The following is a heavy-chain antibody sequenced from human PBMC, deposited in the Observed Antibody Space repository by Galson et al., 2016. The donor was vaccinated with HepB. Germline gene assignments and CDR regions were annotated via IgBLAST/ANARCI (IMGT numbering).Heavy chain of an antibody. D-gene: IGHD2-15*01. V-gene: IGHV4-4*02. J-gene: IGHJ5*02. Sequence: SETLSLTCAVSGGSISNYRWWSWVRQPPGKGLEWIGKILYSGSPSYDPSLKSRVTISVDTSKNQISLNLNSVTAADTAVYYCARTGCSGGACYNWFDPWGQGTLVTVSS. CDR2: ILYSGSP. CDR1: GGSISNYRW. CDR3: ARTGCSGGACYNWFDP.